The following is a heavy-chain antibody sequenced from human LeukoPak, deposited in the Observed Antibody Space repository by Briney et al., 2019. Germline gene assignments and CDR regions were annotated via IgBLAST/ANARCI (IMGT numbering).Heavy chain of an antibody. CDR3: ARDQGAAGDY. J-gene: IGHJ4*02. D-gene: IGHD6-13*01. CDR1: GFTFSSYS. Sequence: GGSLRLSXAASGFTFSSYSMNWVRQAPGKGLEWVANIDQDGSEKFYVDSVKGRFIISRDNAKNLLYLQMNSLRAEDTALYYCARDQGAAGDYWGQGTLVTVSS. CDR2: IDQDGSEK. V-gene: IGHV3-7*01.